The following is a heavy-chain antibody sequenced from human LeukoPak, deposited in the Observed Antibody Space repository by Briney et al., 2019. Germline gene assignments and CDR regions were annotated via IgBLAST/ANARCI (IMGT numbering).Heavy chain of an antibody. Sequence: GESLKISCKASGYSFSNYWIGWVRQMPGKGLEWMGIIYPSDSDTRYSPSFQGQVTISADMSISTAYLQWSSLMASDTAMYYCARPSNSGYDFWGQGALVTVSS. J-gene: IGHJ4*02. D-gene: IGHD5-12*01. CDR1: GYSFSNYW. CDR3: ARPSNSGYDF. V-gene: IGHV5-51*01. CDR2: IYPSDSDT.